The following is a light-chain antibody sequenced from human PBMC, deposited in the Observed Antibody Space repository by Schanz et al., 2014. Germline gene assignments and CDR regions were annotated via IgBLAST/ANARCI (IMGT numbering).Light chain of an antibody. J-gene: IGKJ1*01. Sequence: EIVMTQSPGTLSVSPGERATLSCSAGQSISSNLAWYQHKTGQAPRLLIYGASTRATGIPGRFSGSGSGTDFTLTISRLEPEDFAVYFCQQYGNSPPTFGQGTKVEIK. CDR3: QQYGNSPPT. V-gene: IGKV3-20*01. CDR1: QSISSN. CDR2: GAS.